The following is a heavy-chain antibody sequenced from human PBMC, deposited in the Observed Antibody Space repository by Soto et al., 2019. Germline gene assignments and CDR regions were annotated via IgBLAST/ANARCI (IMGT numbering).Heavy chain of an antibody. Sequence: QITLNESGPTVVRPTETLTLTCRFSGFSLTTSGVGVGWIRQSPGKAPEWLALIYWDDDKRSSASLKSRLTITKDTSKNQVVLTVSDLDPTHTATCYCAHRVLRTVFGLVTTTAIYFDFWGQGTPVAVSS. V-gene: IGHV2-5*02. D-gene: IGHD3-3*01. CDR3: AHRVLRTVFGLVTTTAIYFDF. CDR2: IYWDDDK. J-gene: IGHJ4*02. CDR1: GFSLTTSGVG.